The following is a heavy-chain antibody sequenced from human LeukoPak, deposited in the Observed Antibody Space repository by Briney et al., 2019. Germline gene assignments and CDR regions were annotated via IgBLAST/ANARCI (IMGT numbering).Heavy chain of an antibody. CDR2: ISGSGGST. D-gene: IGHD5-18*01. Sequence: GGSLRLSCAASGFTFSSYAMSWVRQAPGKGLEWVSAISGSGGSTYYADSVKGRFTISRDNSKNTLYLQMNSLRAEDTAVYYCAKDLSTTWIQLWSPFDYWGQGTLDSVSS. J-gene: IGHJ4*02. CDR3: AKDLSTTWIQLWSPFDY. V-gene: IGHV3-23*01. CDR1: GFTFSSYA.